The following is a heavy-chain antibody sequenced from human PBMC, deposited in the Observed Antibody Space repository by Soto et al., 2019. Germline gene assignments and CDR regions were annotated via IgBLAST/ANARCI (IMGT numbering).Heavy chain of an antibody. CDR3: ARDRAIAARLLDY. CDR1: GGSISSSTYY. D-gene: IGHD6-6*01. V-gene: IGHV4-39*07. Sequence: SETLSLTCTVSGGSISSSTYYWGWIRQPPGKGLECVGTIYYDGSANYNPSLKSRVTISVDTSKNQFSLKLSSVTAADTAVYYCARDRAIAARLLDYWGQGTLVTVSS. CDR2: IYYDGSA. J-gene: IGHJ4*02.